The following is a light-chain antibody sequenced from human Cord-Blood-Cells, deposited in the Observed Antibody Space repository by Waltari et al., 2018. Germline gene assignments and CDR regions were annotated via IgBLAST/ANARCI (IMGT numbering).Light chain of an antibody. V-gene: IGKV3-15*01. Sequence: EIVMTQSPATLSGSPGERATLSCRASQRVSSNLAWYQQKPGQAPRLLIYGASTRATGIPARFSGSGSGTEFTLTISSLQSEDFAVYYCQQYNNWPPSYSFGQGTKLEIK. CDR1: QRVSSN. CDR3: QQYNNWPPSYS. J-gene: IGKJ2*03. CDR2: GAS.